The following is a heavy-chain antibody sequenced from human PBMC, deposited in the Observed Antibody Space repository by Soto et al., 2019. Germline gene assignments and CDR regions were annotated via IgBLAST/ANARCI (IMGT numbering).Heavy chain of an antibody. V-gene: IGHV1-69*13. J-gene: IGHJ6*02. Sequence: SVKVSCKASGGTFSSYAISWVRQAPGQGLEWMGGIIPIFGTANYAQKFQGRVTITADESTSTAYMELSSLRSEDTAVYYCARVGVYDFWSGYYSQPYYYYGMDVWGQGTTVTVSS. CDR1: GGTFSSYA. CDR2: IIPIFGTA. D-gene: IGHD3-3*01. CDR3: ARVGVYDFWSGYYSQPYYYYGMDV.